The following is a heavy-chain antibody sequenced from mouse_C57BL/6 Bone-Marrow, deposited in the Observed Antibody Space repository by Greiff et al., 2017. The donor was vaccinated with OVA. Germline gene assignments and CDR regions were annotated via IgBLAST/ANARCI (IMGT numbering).Heavy chain of an antibody. J-gene: IGHJ2*01. Sequence: VQLKESGPGLVKPSQSLSLTCSVTGYSITSGYYWNWIRQFPGNKLEWMGYISYDGSNNYNPSLKNRISITRDTSKNQFFLKLNSVTTEDTATYYCARVYYDYDVAYFDYWGQGTTLTVSS. D-gene: IGHD2-4*01. CDR1: GYSITSGYY. V-gene: IGHV3-6*01. CDR2: ISYDGSN. CDR3: ARVYYDYDVAYFDY.